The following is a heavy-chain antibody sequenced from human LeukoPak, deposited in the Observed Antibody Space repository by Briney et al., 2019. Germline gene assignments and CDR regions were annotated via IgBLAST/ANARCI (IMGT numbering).Heavy chain of an antibody. V-gene: IGHV4-39*01. CDR2: IYYSGST. D-gene: IGHD3-22*01. CDR3: ARNMTLRDDSSGYTHQWFDP. CDR1: GDSLSSGSYY. Sequence: SETLSLTCTVSGDSLSSGSYYWGWIRQPPGKGLEWIVSIYYSGSTSYNPSLKSRVTISVDTSKNQFSLKLSSVTAADTAVYYCARNMTLRDDSSGYTHQWFDPWGQGTLVTVSS. J-gene: IGHJ5*02.